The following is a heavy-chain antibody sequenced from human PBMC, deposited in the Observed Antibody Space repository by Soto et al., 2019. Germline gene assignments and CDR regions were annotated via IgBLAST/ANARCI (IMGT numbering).Heavy chain of an antibody. V-gene: IGHV3-23*01. J-gene: IGHJ4*02. CDR1: GFTFSSYA. CDR3: AKDLPPGSSSSGPFDY. CDR2: ISGSGGST. Sequence: GGSLRLSCAASGFTFSSYAMSWVRQAPGKGLEWVSAISGSGGSTYYADSVKGRFTISRDNSKNTLYLQMNSLRAEDTAVYYCAKDLPPGSSSSGPFDYWGQGTLVTVSS. D-gene: IGHD6-6*01.